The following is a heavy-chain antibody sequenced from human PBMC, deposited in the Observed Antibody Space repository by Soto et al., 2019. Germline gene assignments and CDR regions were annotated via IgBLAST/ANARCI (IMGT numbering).Heavy chain of an antibody. J-gene: IGHJ6*02. CDR2: ISYDGSNK. Sequence: GGSLRLSCAASGFTFSSYAMHWVRQAPGKGLEWVAVISYDGSNKYYADSVKGRFTISRDNSKNTLYLQMNSLRAEDTAVYYCASSDYGDYPDLTRSYCYYGMDVWGQGTTVTVPS. V-gene: IGHV3-30-3*01. CDR3: ASSDYGDYPDLTRSYCYYGMDV. D-gene: IGHD4-17*01. CDR1: GFTFSSYA.